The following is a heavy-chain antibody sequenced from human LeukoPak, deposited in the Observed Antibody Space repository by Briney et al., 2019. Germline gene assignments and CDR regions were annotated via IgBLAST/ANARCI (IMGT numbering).Heavy chain of an antibody. D-gene: IGHD1-26*01. CDR2: ISSSGSSI. V-gene: IGHV3-11*01. J-gene: IGHJ4*02. CDR1: GFTFSDYY. CDR3: AKPIVGATFDFDY. Sequence: KPGGSLRLSCVASGFTFSDYYMSWIRQAPGKGLEWVSYISSSGSSIFYADSVKGRFAISRDNAKNSLYLQMNSLRAEDTAVYYCAKPIVGATFDFDYWGQGTLVTVSS.